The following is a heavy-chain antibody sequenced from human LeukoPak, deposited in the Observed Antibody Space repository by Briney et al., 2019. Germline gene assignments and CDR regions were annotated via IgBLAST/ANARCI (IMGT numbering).Heavy chain of an antibody. J-gene: IGHJ4*02. CDR3: ARRGTSSSWAHFDY. Sequence: GGSLRLSCAASGFIFSTYWLSWVRQAPGKGLEWVANINQDGSEIYYLESVQGRFTISRDNVDNSLYLQMNRLGAEDTAVYYCARRGTSSSWAHFDYWGQGALVTVSS. CDR2: INQDGSEI. CDR1: GFIFSTYW. D-gene: IGHD6-13*01. V-gene: IGHV3-7*05.